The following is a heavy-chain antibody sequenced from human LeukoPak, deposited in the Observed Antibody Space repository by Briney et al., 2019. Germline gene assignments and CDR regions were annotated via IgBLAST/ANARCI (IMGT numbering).Heavy chain of an antibody. CDR3: ARDIVEYYDTSGYSDY. D-gene: IGHD3-22*01. CDR2: ISYSGST. J-gene: IGHJ4*02. V-gene: IGHV4-39*07. Sequence: SETLSLTCTVSGGSFSSSSYYWGWVRQSPGKGLEWIGSISYSGSTYYYPSLKSRVTISIDTSKNQFSLKLSSATAADTAVYYCARDIVEYYDTSGYSDYWGQGTLVTVSS. CDR1: GGSFSSSSYY.